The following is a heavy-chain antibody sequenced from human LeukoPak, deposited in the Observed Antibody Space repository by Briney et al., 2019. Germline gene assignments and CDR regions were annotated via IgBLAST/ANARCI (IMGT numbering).Heavy chain of an antibody. Sequence: GASVKVSCKASGYTFTGYYMHWVRQAPGQGLEWRGWINPDSGGTNFVQKLQGRVTMTRDTSISIAYMELSRLRSDDTAVYYCARVGTNYGSGSSNWFDPWGQGTLVTVSS. J-gene: IGHJ5*02. CDR1: GYTFTGYY. V-gene: IGHV1-2*02. CDR3: ARVGTNYGSGSSNWFDP. D-gene: IGHD3-10*01. CDR2: INPDSGGT.